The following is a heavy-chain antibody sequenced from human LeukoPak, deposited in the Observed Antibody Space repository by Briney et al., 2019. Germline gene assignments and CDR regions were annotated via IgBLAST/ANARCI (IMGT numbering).Heavy chain of an antibody. CDR3: AKEACSSTSCYLRGHYFDY. CDR1: GFTFSSYA. V-gene: IGHV3-23*01. Sequence: PGGSLRLSCAASGFTFSSYAMSWVRQAPGKGLEWVSAISGSGGSTYYADSVKGRFTISRDNSKNTLYLQMNSLRAEDTAVYYCAKEACSSTSCYLRGHYFDYWGQGTLVTVSS. J-gene: IGHJ4*02. CDR2: ISGSGGST. D-gene: IGHD2-2*01.